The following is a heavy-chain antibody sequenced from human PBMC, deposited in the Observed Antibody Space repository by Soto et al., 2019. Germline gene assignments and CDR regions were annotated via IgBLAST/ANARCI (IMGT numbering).Heavy chain of an antibody. D-gene: IGHD2-15*01. CDR1: GYTFTGYG. CDR2: ISVFNGNT. CDR3: GRDGSGGIIDS. Sequence: QVQLVQSGAELKKPGASVKVSCKTSGYTFTGYGINWVRQAPGHGLEWMGWISVFNGNTQYGQNIQDRVIMTTDTSTSTAYMELRSLRSDDTAVYFCGRDGSGGIIDSWGQGTMLIVSS. V-gene: IGHV1-18*01. J-gene: IGHJ3*01.